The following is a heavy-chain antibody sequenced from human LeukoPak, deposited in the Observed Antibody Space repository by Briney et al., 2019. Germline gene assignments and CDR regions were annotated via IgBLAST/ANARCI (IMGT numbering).Heavy chain of an antibody. J-gene: IGHJ4*02. D-gene: IGHD1-14*01. CDR1: GASISTYY. Sequence: PSETLSLTCTVSGASISTYYWTWVRQPPGKGLEWIGSMYTSVTTKYNPSLKSRGTISVDTSKNRSSLTLISVTAADTAVYYCARHLAPYRPFHDWGQGSLVTVSS. CDR3: ARHLAPYRPFHD. CDR2: MYTSVTT. V-gene: IGHV4-4*09.